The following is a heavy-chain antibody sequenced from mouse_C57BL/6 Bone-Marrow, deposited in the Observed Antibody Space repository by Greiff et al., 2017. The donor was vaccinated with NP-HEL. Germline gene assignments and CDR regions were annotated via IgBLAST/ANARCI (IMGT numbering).Heavy chain of an antibody. D-gene: IGHD1-1*01. CDR1: GFTFSDYY. J-gene: IGHJ2*01. V-gene: IGHV5-12*01. Sequence: DVKLVESGGGLVQPGGSLKLSCAASGFTFSDYYMYWVRQTPEKRLEWVAYISNGGGSTYYPDTVKGRFTISRDNAKNTLYLQMSRLKSEDTAMYYCARGYYGSSFAVYFDYWGQGTTLTVAS. CDR2: ISNGGGST. CDR3: ARGYYGSSFAVYFDY.